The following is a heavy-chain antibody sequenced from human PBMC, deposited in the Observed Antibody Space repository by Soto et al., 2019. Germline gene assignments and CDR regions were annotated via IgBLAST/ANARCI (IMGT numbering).Heavy chain of an antibody. J-gene: IGHJ6*03. CDR1: GGSISSYY. CDR2: IYYSGST. D-gene: IGHD4-4*01. V-gene: IGHV4-59*01. CDR3: ARVYSNYDYYYMDV. Sequence: SETLSLTCPVSGGSISSYYWSWIRQPPGKGLEWIGYIYYSGSTNYNPSLKSRVTISVDTSKNQFSLKLSSVTAADTAVYYCARVYSNYDYYYMDVWGKGTTVTVSS.